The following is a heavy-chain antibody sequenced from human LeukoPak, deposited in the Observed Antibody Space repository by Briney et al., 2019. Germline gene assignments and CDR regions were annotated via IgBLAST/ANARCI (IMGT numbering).Heavy chain of an antibody. CDR1: GFTVSSND. Sequence: GGSLRLSCAASGFTVSSNDMSWVRQAPGKGLECISVIYSGGSTDYADSVKGRFTVSRDNSKNTLYLQMNSLRAEDTAVYYCAKVASGSYYNWPFDYWGQGTLVTVSS. D-gene: IGHD1-26*01. CDR2: IYSGGST. CDR3: AKVASGSYYNWPFDY. J-gene: IGHJ4*02. V-gene: IGHV3-53*01.